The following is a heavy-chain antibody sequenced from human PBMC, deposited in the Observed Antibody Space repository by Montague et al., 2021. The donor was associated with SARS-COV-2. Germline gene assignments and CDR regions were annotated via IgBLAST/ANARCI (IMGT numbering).Heavy chain of an antibody. CDR1: GGSVRSGLYY. J-gene: IGHJ3*01. CDR2: VYYSGTA. CDR3: ARPASGIGNAFDV. V-gene: IGHV4-61*01. Sequence: SETLSLTCTVSGGSVRSGLYYWTWIRQPPGKGLEWIGYVYYSGTANHNPSLKSRLTLTVDTSKDQFSLNLNSVTVADTAIYFCARPASGIGNAFDVWGQGTMVNVSS. D-gene: IGHD3-10*01.